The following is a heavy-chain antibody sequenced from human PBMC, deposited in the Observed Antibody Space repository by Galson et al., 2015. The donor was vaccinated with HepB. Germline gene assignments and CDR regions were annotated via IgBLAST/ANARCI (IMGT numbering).Heavy chain of an antibody. CDR3: ARGQITMIVVARGLDI. D-gene: IGHD3-22*01. CDR1: GFTFSRHA. J-gene: IGHJ3*02. V-gene: IGHV3-30-3*01. Sequence: SLRLSCAASGFTFSRHAMHWVRQAPGKGLEWVAVISYDGSNKYYADSVKGRFTISRDNSKNTLYLQMNSLRAEDTAVYYCARGQITMIVVARGLDIWGQGTMVTVSS. CDR2: ISYDGSNK.